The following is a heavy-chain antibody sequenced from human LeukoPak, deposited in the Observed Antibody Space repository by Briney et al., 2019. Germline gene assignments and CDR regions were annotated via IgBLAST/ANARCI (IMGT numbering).Heavy chain of an antibody. V-gene: IGHV3-66*01. CDR3: ARDKDWAFDY. J-gene: IGHJ4*02. CDR1: GFTFSGYD. CDR2: IYSGGST. D-gene: IGHD3-9*01. Sequence: GGSLRLSCAASGFTFSGYDMNWVRQAPGKGLEWVSVIYSGGSTYYADSVKGRFTISRDNSKNTLFLQMNSLRAGDTAVYYCARDKDWAFDYWGQGSLVTVSS.